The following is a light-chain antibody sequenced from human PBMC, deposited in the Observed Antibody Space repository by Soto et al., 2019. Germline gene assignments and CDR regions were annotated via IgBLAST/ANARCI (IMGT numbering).Light chain of an antibody. J-gene: IGKJ1*01. CDR3: QQYGSSPGT. Sequence: EIVLTQSPGTLSLSPGERATLSCRASQNVRDSYLAWYQQKPGQAPSLLLYDTSTRATGFPDSFSGSESGTNFALTISRVAPEAFALYFCQQYGSSPGTFGQGTKVEI. CDR1: QNVRDSY. CDR2: DTS. V-gene: IGKV3-20*01.